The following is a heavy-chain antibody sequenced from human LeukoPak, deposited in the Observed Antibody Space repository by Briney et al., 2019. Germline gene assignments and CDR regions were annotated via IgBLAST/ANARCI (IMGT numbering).Heavy chain of an antibody. V-gene: IGHV4-59*01. CDR2: IYYSGST. J-gene: IGHJ5*02. CDR1: GGSISSYY. Sequence: ASETLSLTCTVSGGSISSYYWSWIRQPPGKGLEWIGYIYYSGSTNYNPSLKCRVTISVDTSKNQFSLKLSSVTAADTAVYYCARGDSSRFDPWGQGTLVTVSS. D-gene: IGHD6-6*01. CDR3: ARGDSSRFDP.